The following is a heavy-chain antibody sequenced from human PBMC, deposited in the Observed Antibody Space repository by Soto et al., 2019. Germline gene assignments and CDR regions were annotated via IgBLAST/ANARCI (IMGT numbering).Heavy chain of an antibody. V-gene: IGHV4-34*01. Sequence: PSETLSLTCAVYGGSFSGYYWSWIRQPPGEGLEWIGEINHSGSTNYNPSLKSRVTISVDTSKSQFSLKLSSVTAADTAVYYCARGRGAYTDFWSGYSYYYYGMDVWGQGTTVTVSS. CDR1: GGSFSGYY. CDR2: INHSGST. D-gene: IGHD3-3*01. J-gene: IGHJ6*02. CDR3: ARGRGAYTDFWSGYSYYYYGMDV.